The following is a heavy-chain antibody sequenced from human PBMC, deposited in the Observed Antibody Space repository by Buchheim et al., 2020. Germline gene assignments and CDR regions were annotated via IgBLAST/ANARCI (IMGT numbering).Heavy chain of an antibody. Sequence: EVQVLEAGGGLVQPGESLRLSCAASGFSLSSYAMTWVRQAPGKGLEWVSSISSGGSTYYTDSVKGRFTISRDNAKNSLYLQMNSLRAEDTAVYYCVADYYDSSGHYWGQGTL. J-gene: IGHJ4*02. CDR3: VADYYDSSGHY. D-gene: IGHD3-22*01. CDR1: GFSLSSYA. CDR2: ISSGGST. V-gene: IGHV3-23*01.